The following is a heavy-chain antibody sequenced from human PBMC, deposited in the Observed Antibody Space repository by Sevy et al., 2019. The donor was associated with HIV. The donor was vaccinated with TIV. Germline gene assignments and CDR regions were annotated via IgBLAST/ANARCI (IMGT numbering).Heavy chain of an antibody. CDR3: AVGRQQWPTDF. CDR1: GFTFSNYA. D-gene: IGHD6-13*01. Sequence: GGSLRLSCAASGFTFSNYAMAWVRQAPGKRLEWVSTITDSEKTYYTESVKGRFSISRDISKNTLFLQMNSLRTEDTAVYYWAVGRQQWPTDFWGQETLVTVSS. CDR2: ITDSEKT. V-gene: IGHV3-23*01. J-gene: IGHJ4*02.